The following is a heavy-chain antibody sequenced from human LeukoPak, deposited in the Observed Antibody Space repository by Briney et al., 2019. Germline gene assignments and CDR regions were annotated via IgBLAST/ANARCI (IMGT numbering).Heavy chain of an antibody. CDR2: IYYSGST. CDR3: AREGDCSSTSCPQGWFDP. CDR1: GGSISSSSHY. J-gene: IGHJ5*02. D-gene: IGHD2-2*01. Sequence: SETLSLTCTVSGGSISSSSHYWGWIRQPPGKGLEWIGSIYYSGSTNYNPSLKSRVTISVDTSKNQFSLKLSSVTAADTAVYYCAREGDCSSTSCPQGWFDPWGQGTLVTVSS. V-gene: IGHV4-39*07.